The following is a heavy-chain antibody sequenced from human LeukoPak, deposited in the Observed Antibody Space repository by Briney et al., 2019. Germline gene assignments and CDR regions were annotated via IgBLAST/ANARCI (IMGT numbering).Heavy chain of an antibody. CDR1: GFIFSDAW. D-gene: IGHD3-22*01. CDR2: IKSKTDGGRT. V-gene: IGHV3-15*01. Sequence: PGGSLRLSCAASGFIFSDAWMSWVRQAPGKGLEWVGRIKSKTDGGRTDYVAPVKGRFTISRDDSKNTLYLQMNSLKTEDTAVYYCSTTYYYDSSEGYWGQGTLVTVSS. CDR3: STTYYYDSSEGY. J-gene: IGHJ4*02.